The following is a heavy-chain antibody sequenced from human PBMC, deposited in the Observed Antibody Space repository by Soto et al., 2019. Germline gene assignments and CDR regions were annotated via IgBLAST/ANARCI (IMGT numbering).Heavy chain of an antibody. V-gene: IGHV1-69*06. CDR2: IIPIFGTA. CDR1: GGTFSTYA. Sequence: QVQLVQSGAEVKKPGSSVKVSCKASGGTFSTYAISWVRQAPGQGLEWMGGIIPIFGTANYAHKVQGSVTIPADKSTSTDYLELNSLRSEDTAVYYCARDRVREYYSASSYGSWACDIWGQGTMVTVSS. D-gene: IGHD6-6*01. J-gene: IGHJ3*02. CDR3: ARDRVREYYSASSYGSWACDI.